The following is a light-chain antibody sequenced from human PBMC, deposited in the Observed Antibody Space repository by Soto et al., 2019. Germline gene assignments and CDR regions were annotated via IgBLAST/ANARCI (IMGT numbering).Light chain of an antibody. CDR3: SSFTSRFTFNYV. CDR2: EVT. Sequence: QSALTQPASVSGSPGQSITISCTGTSSDVGGYNYVSWYQQYPGNAPKILIYEVTTRPSGVSDRFSGSKSGNTASLTISGLQAEDDADYYCSSFTSRFTFNYVFGTGTKVTVL. CDR1: SSDVGGYNY. V-gene: IGLV2-14*01. J-gene: IGLJ1*01.